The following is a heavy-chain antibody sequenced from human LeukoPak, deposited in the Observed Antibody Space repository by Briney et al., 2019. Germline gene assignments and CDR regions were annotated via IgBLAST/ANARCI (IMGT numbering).Heavy chain of an antibody. Sequence: SVKVSCKASGGTFSSYAISWVRQAPGQGLEWTGGIIPIFGTANYAQKFQGRVTITADESTSTAYMELSSLRSEDTAVYYCARDPSKYSGYGIDYGDYYFDYWGQGTLVTVSS. CDR1: GGTFSSYA. D-gene: IGHD4-17*01. CDR3: ARDPSKYSGYGIDYGDYYFDY. CDR2: IIPIFGTA. V-gene: IGHV1-69*13. J-gene: IGHJ4*02.